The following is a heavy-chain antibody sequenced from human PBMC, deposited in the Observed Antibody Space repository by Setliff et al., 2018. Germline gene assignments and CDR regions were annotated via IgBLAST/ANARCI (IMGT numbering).Heavy chain of an antibody. Sequence: SETLSLTCVVYGGSFSNYYWSWIRQPPGKGLEWIGFIFYSGDTNSNPSLKSRVTMSVDTSKNQFSLNLTSVTAADTAIYYCARVRWDRESFDIWGQGTMVTVSS. CDR3: ARVRWDRESFDI. CDR2: IFYSGDT. D-gene: IGHD1-26*01. CDR1: GGSFSNYY. J-gene: IGHJ3*02. V-gene: IGHV4-59*12.